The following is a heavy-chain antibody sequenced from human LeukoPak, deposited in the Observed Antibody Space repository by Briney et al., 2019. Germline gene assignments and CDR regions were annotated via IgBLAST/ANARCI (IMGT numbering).Heavy chain of an antibody. Sequence: GGSLRLSCAASGFTFSSYAMHWVRQAPGKGLEWVAVISYDGSNKYYADSVKGRFTISRDNSKNTMYLQMNSLRAEDTAVYYCAKDPNPTFCSDITCYNYWGQGTLVTVSS. CDR1: GFTFSSYA. J-gene: IGHJ4*02. CDR2: ISYDGSNK. D-gene: IGHD2-2*01. CDR3: AKDPNPTFCSDITCYNY. V-gene: IGHV3-30-3*01.